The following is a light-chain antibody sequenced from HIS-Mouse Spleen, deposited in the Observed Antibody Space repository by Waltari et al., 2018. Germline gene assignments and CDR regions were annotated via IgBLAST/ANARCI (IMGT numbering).Light chain of an antibody. CDR1: SPNIGNNY. J-gene: IGLJ2*01. CDR2: DNN. V-gene: IGLV1-51*01. Sequence: QSVLTQPPSVSAAPGQKVTISCSGSSPNIGNNYVSWYQQPPGTAPKLLIYDNNKRPSGIPDRFSGSKSGTSATLGITGLQTGDEADYYCGTWDSSLSAVVFGGGTKLTVL. CDR3: GTWDSSLSAVV.